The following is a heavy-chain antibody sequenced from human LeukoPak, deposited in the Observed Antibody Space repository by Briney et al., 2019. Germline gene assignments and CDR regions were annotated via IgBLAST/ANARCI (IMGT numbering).Heavy chain of an antibody. Sequence: VSVKVSCKASGYTFTSYGISWVRQAPGQGLEWMGWISAYNGNTNYAQKLQGRVTMTTDTSTSTAYMELRSLRSDDTAVYYCARDWSYDILTGSDAFDIWGQGTMVTVSS. V-gene: IGHV1-18*01. J-gene: IGHJ3*02. CDR2: ISAYNGNT. CDR3: ARDWSYDILTGSDAFDI. D-gene: IGHD3-9*01. CDR1: GYTFTSYG.